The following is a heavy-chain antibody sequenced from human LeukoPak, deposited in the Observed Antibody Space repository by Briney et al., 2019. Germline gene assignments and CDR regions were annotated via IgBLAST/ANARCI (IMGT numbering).Heavy chain of an antibody. J-gene: IGHJ4*02. CDR3: ARDQEGFDY. V-gene: IGHV1-3*01. CDR2: INAGNGNT. Sequence: ASVKVSCKASGYTFTNYAMHWVRQAPGQRLEWMGWINAGNGNTKYSQKFQGRVTVTRDTSTSTVHMELSGLRSEDTAVYHCARDQEGFDYWGQGTLVTVSS. CDR1: GYTFTNYA.